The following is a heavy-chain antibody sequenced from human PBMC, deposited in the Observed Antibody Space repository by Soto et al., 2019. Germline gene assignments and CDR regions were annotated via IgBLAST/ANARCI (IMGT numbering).Heavy chain of an antibody. CDR2: LSYTGSP. J-gene: IGHJ4*02. Sequence: PSETLSLTCTVSGGSISSTNYYWAWVRQPPGKGLEWIGSLSYTGSPSYNPSLKNRVTISVDTSKNQFSLKLSSVTAADTAVYYCARIGNAYYYDSSGSTLFDYWGRGTLVTVPQ. CDR3: ARIGNAYYYDSSGSTLFDY. V-gene: IGHV4-39*01. CDR1: GGSISSTNYY. D-gene: IGHD3-22*01.